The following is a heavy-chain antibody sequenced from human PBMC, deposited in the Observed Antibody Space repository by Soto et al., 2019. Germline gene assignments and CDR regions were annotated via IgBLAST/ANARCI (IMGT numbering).Heavy chain of an antibody. Sequence: EVQLVESGGGLVKPGGSLRLSCAASGFTFSSYSMNWVRQAPGKGLEWVSSISSSRSDIYYADSVKGRFTISRDNAKNSLYPQMNSLRAEDTAVYYCARSVSAMVRGAFDYWGQGTLVTVSS. CDR1: GFTFSSYS. D-gene: IGHD3-10*01. V-gene: IGHV3-21*01. J-gene: IGHJ4*02. CDR3: ARSVSAMVRGAFDY. CDR2: ISSSRSDI.